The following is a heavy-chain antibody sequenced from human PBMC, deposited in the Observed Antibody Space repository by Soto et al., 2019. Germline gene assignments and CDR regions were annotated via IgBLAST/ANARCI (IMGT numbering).Heavy chain of an antibody. Sequence: GGSLRLSCAASGFTVSSNYMSWVRQAPGKGLEWVSVIYSGGSTYYADSVKGRFTISRDNSKNTLYLQMNSLRAEDTAVYYCARGNYIVATIYYYYYMDVWGKGTTVTVSS. CDR2: IYSGGST. V-gene: IGHV3-66*01. J-gene: IGHJ6*03. D-gene: IGHD5-12*01. CDR1: GFTVSSNY. CDR3: ARGNYIVATIYYYYYMDV.